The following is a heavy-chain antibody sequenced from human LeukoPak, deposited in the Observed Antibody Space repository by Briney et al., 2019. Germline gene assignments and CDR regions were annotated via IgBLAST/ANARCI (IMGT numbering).Heavy chain of an antibody. D-gene: IGHD2-2*01. CDR2: IIPIFGTA. CDR1: GGTFRSYV. V-gene: IGHV1-69*06. Sequence: SVKVSCKPSGGTFRSYVINWVRQAPGQGLEWMGRIIPIFGTANYAQKFQGRVTITADKSTSTANMELSSLRSEDTAVYYCARGPSNDPANAFDIWGQGTMVTVSS. J-gene: IGHJ3*02. CDR3: ARGPSNDPANAFDI.